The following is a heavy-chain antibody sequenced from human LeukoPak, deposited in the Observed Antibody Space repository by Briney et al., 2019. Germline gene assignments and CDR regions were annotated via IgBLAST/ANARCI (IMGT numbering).Heavy chain of an antibody. CDR3: ARGGVGSGYGIDGDFDY. D-gene: IGHD5-12*01. V-gene: IGHV3-30*04. CDR2: ISYDGSNK. CDR1: GFTFSSYA. Sequence: GGSMRLSCAAYGFTFSSYAMHWVRQAPGKGLEWVAVISYDGSNKYYADSVKGRFTISRDNSKNALYLQMNSLRAEDTAVYYCARGGVGSGYGIDGDFDYWGQGTLVTVSS. J-gene: IGHJ4*02.